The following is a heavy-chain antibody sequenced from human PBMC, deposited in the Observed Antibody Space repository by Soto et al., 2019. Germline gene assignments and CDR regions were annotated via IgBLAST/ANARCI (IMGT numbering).Heavy chain of an antibody. V-gene: IGHV3-11*01. J-gene: IGHJ4*02. Sequence: VELVESGGGFVKPGGSLRLSCAASGFSFSLRYMSWIRQSPGRGLEWVSYISPGGDNIQYADFVKGRFTISRDNPKDSLYLQMNSRRVEDTAVYYCVTETQWYFDDWGQGTLVTVSS. CDR3: VTETQWYFDD. CDR2: ISPGGDNI. D-gene: IGHD2-8*01. CDR1: GFSFSLRY.